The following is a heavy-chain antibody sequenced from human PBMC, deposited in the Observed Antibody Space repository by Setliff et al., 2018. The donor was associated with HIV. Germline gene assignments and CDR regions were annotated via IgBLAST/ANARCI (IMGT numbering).Heavy chain of an antibody. J-gene: IGHJ2*01. D-gene: IGHD3-16*01. CDR1: GGTFSSFA. V-gene: IGHV1-69*05. Sequence: GASVKVSCKASGGTFSSFAIYWVRQAPGQGLEWMGGTMPISGTPNYAQKFQGRATITTDESTSTAYMELSSLRSEDTAVYYCATRGGSDASARIWDWYFDVWGRGSLVTVSS. CDR3: ATRGGSDASARIWDWYFDV. CDR2: TMPISGTP.